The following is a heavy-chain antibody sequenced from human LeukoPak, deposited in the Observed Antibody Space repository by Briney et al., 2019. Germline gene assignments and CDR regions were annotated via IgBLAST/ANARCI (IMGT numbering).Heavy chain of an antibody. Sequence: SETLSLTCAVYGGSFSGYYWSWLGQPPGKGLEGRGEINHSGSTNYNPSLTSRGTISVYTSKNQCSLKLCSVAAADSAVYYCARGNHKSGSNWGQGTLVTVSS. V-gene: IGHV4-34*01. CDR3: ARGNHKSGSN. D-gene: IGHD3-3*01. J-gene: IGHJ4*02. CDR2: INHSGST. CDR1: GGSFSGYY.